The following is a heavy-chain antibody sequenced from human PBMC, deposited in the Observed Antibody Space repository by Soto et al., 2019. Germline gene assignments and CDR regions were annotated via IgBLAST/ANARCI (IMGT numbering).Heavy chain of an antibody. V-gene: IGHV3-21*01. J-gene: IGHJ3*02. CDR1: GFTFSNYN. CDR2: ISSSSSYI. D-gene: IGHD3-22*01. CDR3: ARRSYYDSSGYLDAFDI. Sequence: PGGSLRLSCAASGFTFSNYNMNWVRQAPGKGLEWVSSISSSSSYIYYADSVKGRFTISRDNAKNTLYLQMNSLRAEDTAVYYCARRSYYDSSGYLDAFDIWGQGTMVTVSS.